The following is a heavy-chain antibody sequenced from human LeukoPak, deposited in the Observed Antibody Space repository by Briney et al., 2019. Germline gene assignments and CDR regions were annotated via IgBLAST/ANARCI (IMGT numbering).Heavy chain of an antibody. CDR3: AKDFWGGYYTKY. Sequence: QPGGSLRLSCAASGFTFSSYAMSWVRQAPGKGLEWVSGSGSGGSTHYADSMKGRFTISRDNSKNTLYLQMNSLRAEDTAVYYCAKDFWGGYYTKYWGQGTLVTVSS. D-gene: IGHD3-3*01. CDR2: SGSGGST. V-gene: IGHV3-23*01. CDR1: GFTFSSYA. J-gene: IGHJ4*02.